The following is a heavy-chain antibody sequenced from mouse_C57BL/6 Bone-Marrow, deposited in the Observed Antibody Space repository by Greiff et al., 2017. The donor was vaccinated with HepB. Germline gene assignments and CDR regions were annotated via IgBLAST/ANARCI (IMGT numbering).Heavy chain of an antibody. J-gene: IGHJ4*01. CDR1: GFTFSDYY. CDR3: ARQEALPHYYGSRGAMDY. Sequence: DVQLVESGGGLVQPGGSLKLSCAASGFTFSDYYMYWVRQTPEKRLEWVAYISNGGGSTYYPDTVKGRFTISRDNAKNTLYLQMSRLKSEDTAMYYCARQEALPHYYGSRGAMDYWGQGTSVTVSS. CDR2: ISNGGGST. D-gene: IGHD1-1*01. V-gene: IGHV5-12*01.